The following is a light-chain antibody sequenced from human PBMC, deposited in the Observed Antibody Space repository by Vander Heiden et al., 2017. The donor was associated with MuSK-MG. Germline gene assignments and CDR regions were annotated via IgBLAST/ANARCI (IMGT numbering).Light chain of an antibody. CDR1: QSVSSNY. J-gene: IGKJ1*01. V-gene: IGKV3-20*01. CDR3: QQDDSSPRT. CDR2: CAS. Sequence: EIVLTQSPGTLSLSPGERATLSCRASQSVSSNYLAWYQQKPGQAPRLLIYCASSRAAGIPDRFSGSGSGTDFPLTISRLEPEDFAVYYCQQDDSSPRTFGQGNKVEMK.